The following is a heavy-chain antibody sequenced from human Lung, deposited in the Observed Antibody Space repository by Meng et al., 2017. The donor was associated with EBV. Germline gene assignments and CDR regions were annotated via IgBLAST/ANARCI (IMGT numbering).Heavy chain of an antibody. CDR3: ARVGQWLPIDY. D-gene: IGHD6-19*01. CDR2: IYHSGST. CDR1: GGSISSGSG. Sequence: VQVQGSGPVVVKPSVTLVLTCAVSGGSISSGSGRSLDRQSPGKGLAWIGEIYHSGSTSYNPSLKSRVTISVDKSKYQFSLNLSSVTAADTAVYYCARVGQWLPIDYWGQGTLVTVSS. V-gene: IGHV4-4*02. J-gene: IGHJ4*02.